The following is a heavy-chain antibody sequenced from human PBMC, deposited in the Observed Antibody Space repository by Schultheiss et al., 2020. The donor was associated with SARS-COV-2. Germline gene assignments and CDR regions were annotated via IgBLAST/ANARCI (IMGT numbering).Heavy chain of an antibody. J-gene: IGHJ3*02. CDR3: AREDPATGTFDI. Sequence: GGSLRLSCAASGFTFSSYSMNWVRQAPGKGLEWVSYISSSSSYTYYSDSVKGRFTISRDNSENTLYLQMNSLRAEDTAVYYCAREDPATGTFDIWGQGTMVTVSS. D-gene: IGHD6-13*01. V-gene: IGHV3-21*05. CDR2: ISSSSSYT. CDR1: GFTFSSYS.